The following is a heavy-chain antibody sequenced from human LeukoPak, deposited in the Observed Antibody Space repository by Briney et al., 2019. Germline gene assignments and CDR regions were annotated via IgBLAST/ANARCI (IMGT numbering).Heavy chain of an antibody. V-gene: IGHV3-30*18. CDR3: AKDRGYSYGYFDY. J-gene: IGHJ4*02. Sequence: PGGSLRLSCAASRFTFSSYGMHWVHQAPGNGLEWVALISYDGSNKYYTDSVKGRFTISRDNSKNTLYLQMDSLRAEDTAVYYCAKDRGYSYGYFDYWGQGTLVTVSS. CDR2: ISYDGSNK. D-gene: IGHD5-18*01. CDR1: RFTFSSYG.